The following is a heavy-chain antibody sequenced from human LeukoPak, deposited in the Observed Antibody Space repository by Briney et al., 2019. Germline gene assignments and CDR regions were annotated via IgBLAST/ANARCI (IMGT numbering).Heavy chain of an antibody. J-gene: IGHJ4*02. CDR2: INHSGST. V-gene: IGHV4-34*01. Sequence: SETLSLTCAVYGGSFRGYYWSCIRQPPGKGLEWIGEINHSGSTNYNPSLKSRVTISVDTSTNQFPLKLSSVTAADTAVYYCARGPGYYDSSGLIHWGQGTLVTVSS. CDR3: ARGPGYYDSSGLIH. CDR1: GGSFRGYY. D-gene: IGHD3-22*01.